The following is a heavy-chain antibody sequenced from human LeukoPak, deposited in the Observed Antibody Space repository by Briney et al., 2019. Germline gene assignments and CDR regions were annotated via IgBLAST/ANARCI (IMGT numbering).Heavy chain of an antibody. Sequence: GSLRLSCAASGFTFSSYAMHWVRQAPGKGLEWVAVISYDGSNKYYADSVKGRFTISRDNSKNTLYLQMNSLRAEDTAVYYCARDSGPFCSGGSCYQFDYWGQGTLVTVSS. J-gene: IGHJ4*02. CDR2: ISYDGSNK. CDR3: ARDSGPFCSGGSCYQFDY. D-gene: IGHD2-15*01. CDR1: GFTFSSYA. V-gene: IGHV3-30*04.